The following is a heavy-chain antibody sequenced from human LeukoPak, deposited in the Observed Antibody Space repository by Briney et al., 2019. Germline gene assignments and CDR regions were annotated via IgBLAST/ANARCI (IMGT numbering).Heavy chain of an antibody. V-gene: IGHV3-21*01. J-gene: IGHJ3*02. CDR1: GFTFSSYS. Sequence: GGSLRLSCAASGFTFSSYSMNWVRQAPGKGLEWVSSISSSSSYIYYADSVKGRFTISGDNAKNSLYLQMNSLRAEDTAVYYCARSRSSQGAFDIWGQGTMVTVSS. D-gene: IGHD3-10*01. CDR3: ARSRSSQGAFDI. CDR2: ISSSSSYI.